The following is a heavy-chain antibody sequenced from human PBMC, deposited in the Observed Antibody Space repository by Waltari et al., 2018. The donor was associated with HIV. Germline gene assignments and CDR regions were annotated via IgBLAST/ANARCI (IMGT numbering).Heavy chain of an antibody. CDR1: GGSISSSSYY. CDR2: IYYSGST. V-gene: IGHV4-39*07. Sequence: QLQLQESGPGLVKPSETLSLTCTVSGGSISSSSYYWGWTRQPPGKGLEWIGSIYYSGSTYYNPSLKSRVTISVDTSKNQFSLKLSSVTAADTAVYYCASRGGDPFPFDPWGQGTLVTVSS. D-gene: IGHD2-21*02. CDR3: ASRGGDPFPFDP. J-gene: IGHJ5*02.